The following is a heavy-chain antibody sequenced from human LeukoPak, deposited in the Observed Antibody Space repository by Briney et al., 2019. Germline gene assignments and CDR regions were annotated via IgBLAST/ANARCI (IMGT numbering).Heavy chain of an antibody. V-gene: IGHV3-21*01. CDR2: ISSSSSYI. CDR3: ARDDRTAYYDILTGYSPDAFDI. CDR1: GFTFSSYS. Sequence: SGGSLRLSCAASGFTFSSYSMNWVRQAPGKGLEWVSSISSSSSYIYYADSVKGRFTISRDNAKNSLYLQMNSLRAEDTAVYYCARDDRTAYYDILTGYSPDAFDIWGQGTMVTVSS. D-gene: IGHD3-9*01. J-gene: IGHJ3*02.